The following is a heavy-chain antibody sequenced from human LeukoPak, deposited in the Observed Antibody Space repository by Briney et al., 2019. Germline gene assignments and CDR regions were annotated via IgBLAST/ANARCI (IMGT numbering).Heavy chain of an antibody. J-gene: IGHJ4*02. CDR2: ISGSGGST. CDR1: GFTFSSYA. CDR3: ARDRSGSRFDY. V-gene: IGHV3-23*01. Sequence: GGSLRLSCAASGFTFSSYAMSWVRQAPGKGLEWVSAISGSGGSTYYADSVKGRFTISRDNAKNSLYLQMNSLRAEDTAVYYCARDRSGSRFDYWGQGTLVTVSS. D-gene: IGHD2-15*01.